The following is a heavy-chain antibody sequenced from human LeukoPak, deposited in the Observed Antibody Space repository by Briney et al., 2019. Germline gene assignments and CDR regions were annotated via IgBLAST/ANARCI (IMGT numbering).Heavy chain of an antibody. J-gene: IGHJ4*02. CDR2: INPNSGGT. CDR1: GYTFTGYY. V-gene: IGHV1-2*02. D-gene: IGHD3-16*01. Sequence: ASVTVSCKASGYTFTGYYMHWVRQAPGQGLEGMGWINPNSGGTNYAQKFQGRVTMTRDTSISTAYMELSRLRSDDTAVYYCARDRSRWEELLDYWGQGTLVTVSS. CDR3: ARDRSRWEELLDY.